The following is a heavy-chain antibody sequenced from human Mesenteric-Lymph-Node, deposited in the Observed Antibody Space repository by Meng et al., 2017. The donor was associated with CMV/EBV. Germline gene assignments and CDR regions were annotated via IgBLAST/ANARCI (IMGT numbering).Heavy chain of an antibody. CDR3: ATGVVVIANDAFDI. CDR2: ISDNGVST. D-gene: IGHD2-21*01. V-gene: IGHV3-23*01. J-gene: IGHJ3*02. CDR1: GFNFRTYA. Sequence: GESLKISCAASGFNFRTYAMNWVRQAPGKGLEWVSSISDNGVSTHYAESVKGRFTISRDNSANTLYLQMNSLRAEDTAVYYCATGVVVIANDAFDIWGQGTMVTVSS.